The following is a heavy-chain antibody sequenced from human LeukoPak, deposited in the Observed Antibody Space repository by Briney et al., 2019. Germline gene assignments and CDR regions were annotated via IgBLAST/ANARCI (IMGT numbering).Heavy chain of an antibody. CDR3: VRPSQLVLGSSIGLFDY. CDR1: GYSFSIYS. CDR2: IYPGDPDT. D-gene: IGHD3-22*01. V-gene: IGHV5-51*03. Sequence: QSGAEVKKPGESLKISCKGSGYSFSIYSIGWVRQMPGKGLEWMGIIYPGDPDTRYSPSFQGQVTISADKSISTAYLQWSSLKASDTAMYYCVRPSQLVLGSSIGLFDYWGQGTQVTVSS. J-gene: IGHJ4*02.